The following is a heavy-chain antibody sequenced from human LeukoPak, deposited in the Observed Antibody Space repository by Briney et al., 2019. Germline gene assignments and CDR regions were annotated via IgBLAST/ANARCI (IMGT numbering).Heavy chain of an antibody. J-gene: IGHJ4*02. V-gene: IGHV3-23*01. CDR1: GITLSNYG. Sequence: GGSLRLSCVVSGITLSNYGMSWVRQAPGKGLEWVAGISDRGGSTNYADSVKGRFTISRDNPKNTLYLQMNSLRSEDTAVYFCATRGVVIRAVLVVGFHKEAYYFDSWGQGALVTVSS. D-gene: IGHD2-15*01. CDR2: ISDRGGST. CDR3: ATRGVVIRAVLVVGFHKEAYYFDS.